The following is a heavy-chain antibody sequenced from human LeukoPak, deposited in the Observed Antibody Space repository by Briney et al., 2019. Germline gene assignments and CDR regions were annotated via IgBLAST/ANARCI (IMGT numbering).Heavy chain of an antibody. CDR2: IYYSEST. CDR3: ARVSQSLYDSSGYYNDY. D-gene: IGHD3-22*01. J-gene: IGHJ4*02. Sequence: AETLSLTCTVSGFTISSSSYCWGWLRQPPGKGLEWIGSIYYSESTYYNPSLKSRVTISVDTSKNQFSLTLSPVTAADTAVYYCARVSQSLYDSSGYYNDYWGQGTLVTVSS. V-gene: IGHV4-39*07. CDR1: GFTISSSSYC.